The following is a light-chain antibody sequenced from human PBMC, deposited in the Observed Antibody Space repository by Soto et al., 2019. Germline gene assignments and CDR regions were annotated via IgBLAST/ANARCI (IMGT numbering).Light chain of an antibody. CDR2: LEGSGSY. V-gene: IGLV4-60*02. J-gene: IGLJ1*01. Sequence: QPVLTQSSSASASLGSSVKLTCTLSSGHSSYIIAWHQQQPGKAPRYLMKLEGSGSYNKGSGVPDRFSGSSSGADLYLTISNLQFEDEADYYCQTWGTGIHVFGTGTKLTVL. CDR1: SGHSSYI. CDR3: QTWGTGIHV.